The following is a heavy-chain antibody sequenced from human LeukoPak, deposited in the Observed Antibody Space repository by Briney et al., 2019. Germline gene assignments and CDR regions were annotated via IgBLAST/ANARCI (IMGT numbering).Heavy chain of an antibody. V-gene: IGHV4-34*01. CDR3: ARGRGGYCTGGNCYGIRHYFDY. Sequence: PSETLSLACVVYGESFSAYSWTWIRQPPGKGLEWIGEINHSGSTSYNPSLKSRVAISVDTSKNQFSLKLSSVTAADTAVYYCARGRGGYCTGGNCYGIRHYFDYWGQGTLVTVSS. CDR2: INHSGST. D-gene: IGHD2-15*01. CDR1: GESFSAYS. J-gene: IGHJ4*02.